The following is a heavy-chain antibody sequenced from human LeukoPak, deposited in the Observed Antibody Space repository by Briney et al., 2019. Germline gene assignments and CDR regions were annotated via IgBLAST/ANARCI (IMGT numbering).Heavy chain of an antibody. CDR2: IYSSGST. Sequence: PSETLSLTCTVSGASISSYYWSWIRQPAGKGLEWIGRIYSSGSTNYNSSLKSRVTMSVDRSRNQFSLKLNSVTAADTAVYYCARHIDNGWYAYWGQGTLVTVSS. D-gene: IGHD6-19*01. CDR1: GASISSYY. V-gene: IGHV4-4*07. CDR3: ARHIDNGWYAY. J-gene: IGHJ4*02.